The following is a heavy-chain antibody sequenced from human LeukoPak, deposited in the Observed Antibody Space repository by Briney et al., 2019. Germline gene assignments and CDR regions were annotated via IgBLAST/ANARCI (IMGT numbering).Heavy chain of an antibody. D-gene: IGHD4-11*01. CDR3: ARGRSTTDGRLGPPVPFA. CDR2: IYYSGST. Sequence: SETLSLTCTVSGGSISSYYWSWVRQPPGKGLEWIGYIYYSGSTIYNPSLKSRVTISVDTSKNQFSLKLSSVTAADTAVYYCARGRSTTDGRLGPPVPFAWGQGTLVTVSS. J-gene: IGHJ5*02. CDR1: GGSISSYY. V-gene: IGHV4-59*01.